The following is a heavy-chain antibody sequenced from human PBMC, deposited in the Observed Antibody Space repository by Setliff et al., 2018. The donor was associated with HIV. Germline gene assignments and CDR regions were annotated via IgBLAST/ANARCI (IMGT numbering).Heavy chain of an antibody. D-gene: IGHD3-10*01. Sequence: SETLSLTCAVYGGSFSGYHWSWIRQPPGKGLEWIGEINHSGSTNYNPSLKSRVTISVDTSKNQFSLNLSSVTAADTAVYYCASIIRGSEDYYYYYYMDVWGKGTTVTVSS. J-gene: IGHJ6*03. CDR1: GGSFSGYH. CDR3: ASIIRGSEDYYYYYYMDV. V-gene: IGHV4-34*01. CDR2: INHSGST.